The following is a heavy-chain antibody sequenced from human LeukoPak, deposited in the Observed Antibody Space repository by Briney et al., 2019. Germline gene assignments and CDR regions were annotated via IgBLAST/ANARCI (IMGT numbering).Heavy chain of an antibody. D-gene: IGHD3-16*02. CDR3: ARDGDYDYIWGSYRFED. Sequence: GGSLRLSCAASGFSFSSYWMSWVRQAPGRRLEWVANIKQDGTKRNYLDSVRGRFTISRDNAENSVYLQMNRLRAEDTAVYYCARDGDYDYIWGSYRFEDWGQGILVTVSS. V-gene: IGHV3-7*03. CDR1: GFSFSSYW. CDR2: IKQDGTKR. J-gene: IGHJ4*02.